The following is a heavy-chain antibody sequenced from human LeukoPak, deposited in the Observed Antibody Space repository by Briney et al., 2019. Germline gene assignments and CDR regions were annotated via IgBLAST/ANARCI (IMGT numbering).Heavy chain of an antibody. D-gene: IGHD5-18*01. J-gene: IGHJ4*02. CDR3: ARDYSYGFPN. CDR2: ISGSSRPI. CDR1: GFTFSSYS. V-gene: IGHV3-48*01. Sequence: GGPLRLSCAASGFTFSSYSMNWVRQAPGRGLEWVSYISGSSRPIYYADSVKGRFTISRDNAKNSLYLQMNSLRAEDTAVYYCARDYSYGFPNWGQGTLVTVSS.